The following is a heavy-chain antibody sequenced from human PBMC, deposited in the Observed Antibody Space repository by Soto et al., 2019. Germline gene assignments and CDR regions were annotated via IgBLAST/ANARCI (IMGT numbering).Heavy chain of an antibody. V-gene: IGHV2-26*01. CDR2: IFSSDET. J-gene: IGHJ5*02. Sequence: QVTLKESGPVLVKPTETLTLTCAVSGFSVSSPKISVSWIRQPPGKALEWLAQIFSSDETSYNTSLKSRLTIAKDISRSQVVLTMTAMDPMDTATYYCAGVPDWADWFDPWCQGILVTVSS. CDR1: GFSVSSPKIS. CDR3: AGVPDWADWFDP. D-gene: IGHD2-21*01.